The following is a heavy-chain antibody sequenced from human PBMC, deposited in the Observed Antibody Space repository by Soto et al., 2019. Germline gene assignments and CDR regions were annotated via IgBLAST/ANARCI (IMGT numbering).Heavy chain of an antibody. CDR3: ARDIEWYNSSPGFDY. J-gene: IGHJ4*02. CDR2: IWYDGSNK. D-gene: IGHD6-6*01. CDR1: GFTFSSYG. Sequence: PGGSLRLSCAASGFTFSSYGMHWVRQAPGKGLEWVAVIWYDGSNKYYADSVKGRFTISRDNSKNTLYLQMNSLRAEDTAVYHCARDIEWYNSSPGFDYWGQGTLVTVSS. V-gene: IGHV3-33*01.